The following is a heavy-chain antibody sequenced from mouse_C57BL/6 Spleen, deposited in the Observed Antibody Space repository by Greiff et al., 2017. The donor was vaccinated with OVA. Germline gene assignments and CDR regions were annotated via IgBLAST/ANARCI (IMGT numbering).Heavy chain of an antibody. CDR2: IWSGGST. Sequence: VQLKESGPGLVQPSQSLSITCTVSGFSLTSYGVHWVRQSPGKGLEWLGVIWSGGSTDYNAAFISRLSISKDNSKSQVFFKMNSLQADDTAIYYCARTGYYGGYYYAMDYWGQGTSVTVSS. D-gene: IGHD2-1*01. CDR1: GFSLTSYG. CDR3: ARTGYYGGYYYAMDY. V-gene: IGHV2-2*01. J-gene: IGHJ4*01.